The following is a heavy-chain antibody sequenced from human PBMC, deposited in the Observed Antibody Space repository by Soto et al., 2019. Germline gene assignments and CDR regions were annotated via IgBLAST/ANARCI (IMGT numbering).Heavy chain of an antibody. CDR3: AKASTWYPYFDY. V-gene: IGHV3-23*01. CDR2: ISSSGGST. Sequence: GSLRLSCAASGVTFSSYAMNWVRQAPGKGLEWVSAISSSGGSTYYADSVKGRFTISRDNAKNTMYLQMNTLTAVDTAVYYCAKASTWYPYFDYWGQGTLVTVSS. J-gene: IGHJ4*02. CDR1: GVTFSSYA. D-gene: IGHD6-13*01.